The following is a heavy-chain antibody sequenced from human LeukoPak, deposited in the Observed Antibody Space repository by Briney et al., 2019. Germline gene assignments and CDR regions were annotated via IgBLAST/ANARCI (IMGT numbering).Heavy chain of an antibody. V-gene: IGHV4-38-2*02. CDR1: GYSISSGYY. Sequence: SETLSLTCTVSGYSISSGYYWGWIRQPPGKGLEWIGSIYHSGSTYYNPSLKSRVTISVDTSKNQFSLKLSSVTAADTAVYYCARTPPHYYYYYMDVWGKGTTVTVSS. J-gene: IGHJ6*03. CDR3: ARTPPHYYYYYMDV. CDR2: IYHSGST.